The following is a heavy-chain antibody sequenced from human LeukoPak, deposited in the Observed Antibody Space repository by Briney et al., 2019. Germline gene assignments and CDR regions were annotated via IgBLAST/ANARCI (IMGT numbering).Heavy chain of an antibody. CDR2: ISGSGGST. CDR1: GFTFSSYA. V-gene: IGHV3-23*01. J-gene: IGHJ4*01. CDR3: AEEEAGYTNPYYLYL. Sequence: GGSLRLSCAASGFTFSSYAMSWVRQAPGKGLEWVSAISGSGGSTYYADSVRGRFTISRDNSKNTLYLHMNSLRAEDTAVYYWAEEEAGYTNPYYLYLRGQGTLVTVSS. D-gene: IGHD3-16*02.